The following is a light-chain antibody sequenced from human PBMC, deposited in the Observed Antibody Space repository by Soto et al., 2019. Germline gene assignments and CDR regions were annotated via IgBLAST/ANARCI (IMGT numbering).Light chain of an antibody. V-gene: IGLV2-14*01. CDR3: SSYTDSSNYV. CDR1: ISDLAIYNY. J-gene: IGLJ1*01. Sequence: QSALTQPSSVYGSPGQSITISCTGTISDLAIYNYVSWYQQQPGKAPKLIIYQVTNRPSGVSNRFSGYRSGNTASLTISGLQAEDEADYYCSSYTDSSNYVFGTGTKVTV. CDR2: QVT.